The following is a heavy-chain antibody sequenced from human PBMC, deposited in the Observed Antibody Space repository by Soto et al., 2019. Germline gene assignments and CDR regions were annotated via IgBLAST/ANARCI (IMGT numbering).Heavy chain of an antibody. D-gene: IGHD3-22*01. V-gene: IGHV2-5*02. J-gene: IGHJ5*02. CDR2: IYWDDDK. Sequence: QITLKESGPTLVKPTQTLTLTCTFSGFSLSTSGVGVGWIRQPPGKALEWLALIYWDDDKRYSPSLKSRLTITKDTSKNQVVLTMTHMDPVDTATYYCAHRRGITMMDLFDPWGQGTLVTVSS. CDR1: GFSLSTSGVG. CDR3: AHRRGITMMDLFDP.